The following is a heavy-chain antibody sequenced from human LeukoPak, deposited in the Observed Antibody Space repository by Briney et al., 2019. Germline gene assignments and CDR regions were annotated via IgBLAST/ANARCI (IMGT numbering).Heavy chain of an antibody. J-gene: IGHJ4*02. Sequence: PGGSLRLSCAASGFTFDDYAMHWFGQAPGKGLSWASGISWNSGSIGYADSVKGRFTISRDNAKNSLYLQMNSLRAEDTALYYCAKDISVTTGWYFDYWGQGTLVTVSS. CDR1: GFTFDDYA. CDR3: AKDISVTTGWYFDY. V-gene: IGHV3-9*01. D-gene: IGHD4-17*01. CDR2: ISWNSGSI.